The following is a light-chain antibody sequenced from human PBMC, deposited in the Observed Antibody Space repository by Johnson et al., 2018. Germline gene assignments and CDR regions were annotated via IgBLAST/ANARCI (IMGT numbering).Light chain of an antibody. V-gene: IGLV1-51*02. CDR3: GTWDSSLSAGNV. J-gene: IGLJ1*01. CDR2: ENN. CDR1: SSNIGNNY. Sequence: SVLTQPPSVSAAPGQKVTISCSGSSSNIGNNYVSWYQQLPGTAPKLLIYENNKRPSGIPDRFSGYKSGTSATLAITGPQPGDEADYYCGTWDSSLSAGNVFGTGTKVTVL.